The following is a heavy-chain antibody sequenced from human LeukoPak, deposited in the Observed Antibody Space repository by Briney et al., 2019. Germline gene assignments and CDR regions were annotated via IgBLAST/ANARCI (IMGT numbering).Heavy chain of an antibody. CDR2: IYYSGST. D-gene: IGHD4-11*01. CDR3: ARRVTDSRPQTDAFDI. J-gene: IGHJ3*02. V-gene: IGHV4-61*08. Sequence: PSETLSLTCAVSGGSITSGGHSWSWIRQPPGKGLEWIGYIYYSGSTNYNPSLKSRVTISVDTSKNQFSLKLSSVTAADTAVYYCARRVTDSRPQTDAFDIWGQGTMVTVSS. CDR1: GGSITSGGHS.